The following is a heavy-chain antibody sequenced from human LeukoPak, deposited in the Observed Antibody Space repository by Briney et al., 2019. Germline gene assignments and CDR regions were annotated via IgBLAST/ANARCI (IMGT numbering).Heavy chain of an antibody. Sequence: GASVKVSCKASGYTFTSYYMHWVRQAPGQGLGWMGIINPSGGSTSYAQKFQGRVTMTRDTSTSTVYMELSSLRSEDTAVYYCARAFPPRGYSYDVIDYWGQGTLVTVSS. CDR3: ARAFPPRGYSYDVIDY. V-gene: IGHV1-46*01. CDR2: INPSGGST. D-gene: IGHD5-18*01. J-gene: IGHJ4*02. CDR1: GYTFTSYY.